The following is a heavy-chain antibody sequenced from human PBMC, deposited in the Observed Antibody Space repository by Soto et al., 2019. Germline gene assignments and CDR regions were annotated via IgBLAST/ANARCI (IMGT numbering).Heavy chain of an antibody. V-gene: IGHV3-11*06. J-gene: IGHJ6*02. CDR3: ARDRGGYGPPDV. Sequence: PGGSLRLSCAASGFSFSDSYMSWVRQAPGKGLEWVAYISGSSGYTGYAYSVKGRFTISRNNAKNSLYLQMNSLRVEDTAVYYCARDRGGYGPPDVWGQGTTVTVSS. CDR1: GFSFSDSY. CDR2: ISGSSGYT. D-gene: IGHD3-10*01.